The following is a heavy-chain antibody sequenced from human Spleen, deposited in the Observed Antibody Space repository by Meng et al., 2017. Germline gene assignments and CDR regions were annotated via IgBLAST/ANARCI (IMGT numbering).Heavy chain of an antibody. Sequence: QVQLVQSGAEVKRPGASVKVSCKASGYTFTSYAISWVRQAPGQGLEWMGWISGYNGDTKYAQKLQDRVTMTTDTSTSTAYMELRSLRSDDTAVYYCARDQSGGIVGATTFDYWGQGTLVTVSS. V-gene: IGHV1-18*01. CDR1: GYTFTSYA. CDR3: ARDQSGGIVGATTFDY. CDR2: ISGYNGDT. J-gene: IGHJ4*02. D-gene: IGHD1-26*01.